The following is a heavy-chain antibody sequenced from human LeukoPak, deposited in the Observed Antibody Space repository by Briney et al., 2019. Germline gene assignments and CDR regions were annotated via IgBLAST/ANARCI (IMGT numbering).Heavy chain of an antibody. Sequence: GGSLRLSCAASGFTFSNAWMSWVRQAPGKGLEWVGRIKSKTDGGTTDYAATVKGRFTISRDDSKNTLYLQMNSLKTEDTAVYYCTTRRGYRHGPRVYYYYMDVWGKGTTVTVSS. CDR2: IKSKTDGGTT. J-gene: IGHJ6*03. CDR1: GFTFSNAW. CDR3: TTRRGYRHGPRVYYYYMDV. D-gene: IGHD5-18*01. V-gene: IGHV3-15*01.